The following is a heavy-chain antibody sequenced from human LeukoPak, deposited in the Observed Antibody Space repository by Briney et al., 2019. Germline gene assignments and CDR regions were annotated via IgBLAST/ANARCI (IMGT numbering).Heavy chain of an antibody. CDR2: INQDESAK. CDR3: AKDWGEYFDYVWGSFTSFDS. D-gene: IGHD3-16*01. V-gene: IGHV3-7*03. Sequence: GGSLRLSCAASGFTFSRYWMSWVRQAPGKGLEWVASINQDESAKFYVDSVKGRFTISRDNSKSTLYLQMNSLRAEDTAVYYCAKDWGEYFDYVWGSFTSFDSWGQGTLVTVSS. CDR1: GFTFSRYW. J-gene: IGHJ4*02.